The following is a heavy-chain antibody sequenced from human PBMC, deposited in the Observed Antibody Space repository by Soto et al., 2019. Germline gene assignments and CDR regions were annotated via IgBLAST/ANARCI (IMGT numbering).Heavy chain of an antibody. Sequence: QVQLQESGPGLVKPSQTLSLTCTVSGGSISSSDYYWSWIRQHPGKGLEWIGYISYSGSAYYNPSLKSRVTISVGTSKNLFSLKVTSVTAADTAVYYCAREVSPNSRGWYTVLVRWFDPWGQGTLVTVSS. CDR1: GGSISSSDYY. CDR2: ISYSGSA. CDR3: AREVSPNSRGWYTVLVRWFDP. D-gene: IGHD6-19*01. J-gene: IGHJ5*02. V-gene: IGHV4-31*03.